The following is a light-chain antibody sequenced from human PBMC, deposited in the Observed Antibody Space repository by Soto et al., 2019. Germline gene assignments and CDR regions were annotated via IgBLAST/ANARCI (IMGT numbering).Light chain of an antibody. V-gene: IGLV1-40*01. Sequence: QSVLTQPPSVSGAPGQRVTISCTGSSSNIGAGYDVHWYQQLPGTAPKLLIYGNSNRPSGVLDRFSGSKSGTSASLAITGLQAEDEADYYCQSYDSSLSGWVFGGGTQLTVL. J-gene: IGLJ3*02. CDR3: QSYDSSLSGWV. CDR1: SSNIGAGYD. CDR2: GNS.